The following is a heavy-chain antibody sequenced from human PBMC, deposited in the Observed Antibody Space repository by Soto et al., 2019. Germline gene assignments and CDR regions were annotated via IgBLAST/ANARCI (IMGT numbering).Heavy chain of an antibody. V-gene: IGHV3-30*18. CDR2: ISYDGSNK. CDR1: GFTFSSYG. CDR3: AKRMGYSSSWPSSDY. Sequence: QVQLVESGGGVVQPGRSLRLSCAASGFTFSSYGMHWVRQAPGKGLAWVAVISYDGSNKYYADSVKGRFTISRDNSKNTLYLQMNSLRAEDTAVYYCAKRMGYSSSWPSSDYWGQGTLVTVSS. J-gene: IGHJ4*02. D-gene: IGHD6-13*01.